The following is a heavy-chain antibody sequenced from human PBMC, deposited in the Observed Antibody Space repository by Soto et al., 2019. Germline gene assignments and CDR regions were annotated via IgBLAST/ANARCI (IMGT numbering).Heavy chain of an antibody. Sequence: SETLSLTCIVSGGSISDYYWNWIRQPPGKGLEWIGYIYFSGITIYNPSLKNRVTISVDTSTNQFSLELSSVTAADTAVYYCARGYSSRKNYFDNWGQGTQVTVSS. CDR3: ARGYSSRKNYFDN. D-gene: IGHD6-13*01. CDR2: IYFSGIT. J-gene: IGHJ4*02. V-gene: IGHV4-59*08. CDR1: GGSISDYY.